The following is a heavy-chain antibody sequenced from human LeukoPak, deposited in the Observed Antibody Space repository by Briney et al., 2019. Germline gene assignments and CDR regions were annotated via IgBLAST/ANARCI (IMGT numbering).Heavy chain of an antibody. CDR1: GGSFSGYY. D-gene: IGHD2-2*01. Sequence: SETLSVTCAVYGGSFSGYYWSWIRQPPGKGLEWIGEINHSGSTNYNPSLKSRVTISVDTSKNQFSLKLSSVTAADTAVYYCARVASAAISYWGQGTLVTVSS. CDR3: ARVASAAISY. CDR2: INHSGST. V-gene: IGHV4-34*01. J-gene: IGHJ4*02.